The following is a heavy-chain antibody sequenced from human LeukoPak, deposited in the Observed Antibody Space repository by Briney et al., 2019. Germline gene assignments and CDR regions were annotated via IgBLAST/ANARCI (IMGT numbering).Heavy chain of an antibody. CDR2: ISSSGSTI. D-gene: IGHD3-9*01. Sequence: GGSLRLSCAASGFTFSSYEMNWVRQAPGKGLEWVSYISSSGSTIYYADSVKGRFTISRDNAKNSLYLQMNSLRAEDTAVYYCTKERRRDDILTGSFSDWGQGILVTVSS. CDR3: TKERRRDDILTGSFSD. CDR1: GFTFSSYE. J-gene: IGHJ4*02. V-gene: IGHV3-48*03.